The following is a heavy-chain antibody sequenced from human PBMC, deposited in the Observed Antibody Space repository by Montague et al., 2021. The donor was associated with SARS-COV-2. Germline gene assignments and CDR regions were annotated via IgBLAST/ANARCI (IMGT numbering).Heavy chain of an antibody. CDR1: GGSISSGGYY. Sequence: TLSLTCTVSGGSISSGGYYWSWIRQHPGKGLVWIGYIYYSGSTYYNPSLQSRVTISVDTSKNQFSLKLSSVTAADTAVYYCARLTAGCCSGGSCYWGNGIDYWGQGTLVTVSS. CDR3: ARLTAGCCSGGSCYWGNGIDY. J-gene: IGHJ4*02. CDR2: IYYSGST. V-gene: IGHV4-31*03. D-gene: IGHD2-15*01.